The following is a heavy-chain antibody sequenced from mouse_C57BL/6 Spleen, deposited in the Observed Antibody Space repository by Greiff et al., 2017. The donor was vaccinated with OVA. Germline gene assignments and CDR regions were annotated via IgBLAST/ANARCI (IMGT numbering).Heavy chain of an antibody. V-gene: IGHV5-4*01. Sequence: EVQVVESGGGLVKPGGSLKLSCAASGFTFSSYAMSWVRQTPEKRLEWVATISDGGSYTYYPDNVKGRFTISRDNAKNNLYLQMSHLKSEDTAMCYCARVITTQGYYFDYWGQGTTLTVSS. CDR3: ARVITTQGYYFDY. CDR1: GFTFSSYA. D-gene: IGHD1-1*01. CDR2: ISDGGSYT. J-gene: IGHJ2*01.